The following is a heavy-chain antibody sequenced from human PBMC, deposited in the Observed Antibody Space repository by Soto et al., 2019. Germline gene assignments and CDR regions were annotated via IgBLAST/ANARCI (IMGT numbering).Heavy chain of an antibody. J-gene: IGHJ4*02. CDR3: ARENIVGASVDY. D-gene: IGHD1-26*01. V-gene: IGHV3-33*01. CDR1: GFTFSSYG. CDR2: IWYDGSNK. Sequence: QVQLVESGGGVVQPGRFLRLSCAASGFTFSSYGMHWVRQAPGKGLEWVAVIWYDGSNKYYADSVKGRFTISRDNSKNTLYLQMNSLRAEDTAVYYCARENIVGASVDYWGQGTLVTVSS.